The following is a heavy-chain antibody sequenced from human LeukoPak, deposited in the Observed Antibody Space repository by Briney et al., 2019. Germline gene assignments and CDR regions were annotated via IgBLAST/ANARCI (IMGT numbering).Heavy chain of an antibody. J-gene: IGHJ4*02. D-gene: IGHD6-19*01. V-gene: IGHV4-39*01. CDR1: GGFISSLGYY. CDR3: ATSVTSSSGWYYGY. CDR2: IYYGGRT. Sequence: PSETLSLTCSVSGGFISSLGYYWGWVRQPPGKGLEWIGSIYYGGRTYYNPSLKSRVTMPVDTSKNQFSLKLSSVTAADTAIYYCATSVTSSSGWYYGYWGQGSLVTVSS.